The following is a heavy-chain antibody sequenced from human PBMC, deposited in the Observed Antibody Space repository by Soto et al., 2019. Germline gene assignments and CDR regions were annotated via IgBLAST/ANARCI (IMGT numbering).Heavy chain of an antibody. CDR3: AREYTAWPLAYGLDV. Sequence: GGSRRRSWVGSGFTFSTYSINWVRQAPGKGLEWVSSISSRSDIYYADSVKGRFTISRDNAKNSVSLQMNSLRAEDTAVYYCAREYTAWPLAYGLDVWGQGTTVTVSS. J-gene: IGHJ6*02. V-gene: IGHV3-21*01. CDR1: GFTFSTYS. CDR2: ISSRSDI. D-gene: IGHD2-2*02.